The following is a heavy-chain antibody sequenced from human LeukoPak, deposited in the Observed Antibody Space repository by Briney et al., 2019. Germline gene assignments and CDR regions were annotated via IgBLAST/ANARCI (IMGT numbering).Heavy chain of an antibody. J-gene: IGHJ4*02. CDR1: GGSVSSGSYY. CDR3: ARYSSSWSVIDY. Sequence: SETLSLTCTVSGGSVSSGSYYWSWIRQPPGQGLEWIGYIYYSGSTNYNPSLKSRVTISVDTSKNQFSLKLSSVTAADTAVYYCARYSSSWSVIDYWGQGTLVTVSS. CDR2: IYYSGST. V-gene: IGHV4-61*01. D-gene: IGHD6-13*01.